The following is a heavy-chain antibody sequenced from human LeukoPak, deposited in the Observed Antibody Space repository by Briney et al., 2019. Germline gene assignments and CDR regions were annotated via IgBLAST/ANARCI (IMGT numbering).Heavy chain of an antibody. J-gene: IGHJ6*02. V-gene: IGHV1-18*01. CDR2: IIAYNGNT. Sequence: ASVKVSCKDSGYTFTRYGISWVRQAPGQGIEWMGWIIAYNGNTNYAQKLQGRVTMTTDTSTSTDYMELRGLRSDATAVYYCGIHPRDYGMDVWGQGTTVTVSS. CDR1: GYTFTRYG. CDR3: GIHPRDYGMDV.